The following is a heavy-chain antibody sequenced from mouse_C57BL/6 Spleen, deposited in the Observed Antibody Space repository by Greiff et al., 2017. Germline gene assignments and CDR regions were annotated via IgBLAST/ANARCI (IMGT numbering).Heavy chain of an antibody. V-gene: IGHV1-53*01. CDR1: GYTFTSYW. CDR2: INPCNGGT. D-gene: IGHD3-1*01. CDR3: ARDGRMGRVDY. J-gene: IGHJ2*01. Sequence: QVQLQQPGTALVKPGASVKLSCKASGYTFTSYWMHWVKQRPGQGLEWIGNINPCNGGTNYNEKFKSKATLTVDKSSSPAYMQLSSLTSEDSAVDYCARDGRMGRVDYWGQGTTLTVSS.